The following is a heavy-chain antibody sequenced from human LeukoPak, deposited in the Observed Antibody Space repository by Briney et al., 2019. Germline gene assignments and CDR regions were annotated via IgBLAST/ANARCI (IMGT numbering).Heavy chain of an antibody. Sequence: GGSLRLSCAASGFTFSSYSMNWVRQAPGKGLEWVSSISSSSSYIYYADSVKGRFTISRDNAKNSLYLQMNSLRAEDTAVYYCARGRVLDSPFDYWGQGTLVTVSS. V-gene: IGHV3-21*01. J-gene: IGHJ4*02. CDR1: GFTFSSYS. CDR3: ARGRVLDSPFDY. CDR2: ISSSSSYI. D-gene: IGHD5-18*01.